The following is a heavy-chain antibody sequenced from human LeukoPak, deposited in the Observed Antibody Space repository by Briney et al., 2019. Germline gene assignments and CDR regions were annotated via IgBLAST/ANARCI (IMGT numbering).Heavy chain of an antibody. CDR1: GFTFSSYG. Sequence: GGSLRLSCAASGFTFSSYGMHWVRQAPGKGLEWVAFIRYDGSNKYYADSVKGRFTISRDNSKNTLYLQMNSLRAEDTAVYYCAKVRPYSSSSKEDWGQGTLVTVSS. V-gene: IGHV3-30*02. J-gene: IGHJ4*02. CDR2: IRYDGSNK. D-gene: IGHD6-6*01. CDR3: AKVRPYSSSSKED.